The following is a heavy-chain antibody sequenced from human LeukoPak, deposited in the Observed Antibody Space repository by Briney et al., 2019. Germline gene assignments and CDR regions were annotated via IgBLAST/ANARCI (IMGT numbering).Heavy chain of an antibody. D-gene: IGHD6-13*01. Sequence: ASVKVSCKASGYTFTSYDINWVRQATGQRLEWMGWMNPNSGNTGYAQKFQGRVTMTRNTSISTAYMELSSLRSEDTAVYYCASSIAAAGTVEVFAFDIWGQGTMVTVSS. CDR2: MNPNSGNT. CDR3: ASSIAAAGTVEVFAFDI. CDR1: GYTFTSYD. V-gene: IGHV1-8*01. J-gene: IGHJ3*02.